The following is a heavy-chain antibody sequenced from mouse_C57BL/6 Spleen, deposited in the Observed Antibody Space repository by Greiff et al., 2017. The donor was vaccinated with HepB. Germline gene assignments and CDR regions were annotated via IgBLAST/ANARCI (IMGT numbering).Heavy chain of an antibody. V-gene: IGHV1-82*01. D-gene: IGHD1-1*01. CDR1: GYAFSSSW. CDR2: IYPGDGDT. CDR3: ARASTTVVTMDY. J-gene: IGHJ4*01. Sequence: QVQLKESGPELVKPGASVKISCKASGYAFSSSWMNWVKQRPGKGLEWIGRIYPGDGDTNYNGKFKGKATLTADKSSSTAYMQLSSLTSEDSAVYFCARASTTVVTMDYWGQGTSVTVSS.